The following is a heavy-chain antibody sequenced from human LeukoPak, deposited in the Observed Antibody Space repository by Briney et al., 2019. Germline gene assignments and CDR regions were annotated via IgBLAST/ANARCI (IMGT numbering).Heavy chain of an antibody. J-gene: IGHJ5*02. V-gene: IGHV4-61*02. CDR1: GGSISSGSYY. D-gene: IGHD2-2*01. Sequence: SETLSLTRTVSGGSISSGSYYWSWIRQPAGRGLEWIGRIYTSGSTNYNPSLKSRVTISVDTSKNQFSLKLSSVTAADTAVYYCARDQAYCSSTSCYNWFDPRGQGTLVTVSS. CDR2: IYTSGST. CDR3: ARDQAYCSSTSCYNWFDP.